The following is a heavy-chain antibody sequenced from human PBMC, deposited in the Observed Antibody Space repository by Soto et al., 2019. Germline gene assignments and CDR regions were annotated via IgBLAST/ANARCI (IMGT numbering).Heavy chain of an antibody. D-gene: IGHD5-18*01. CDR2: INPSGSGT. CDR1: GFTFTNYA. J-gene: IGHJ4*02. Sequence: GGSLRLSCAASGFTFTNYAMNWVRQAPGKGLERVSSINPSGSGTYYADSVKGRFTISRDNSKNTLYLQMNSLRAEDTAVYYCAARRYSFGYDYWGQGALVTVSS. CDR3: AARRYSFGYDY. V-gene: IGHV3-23*01.